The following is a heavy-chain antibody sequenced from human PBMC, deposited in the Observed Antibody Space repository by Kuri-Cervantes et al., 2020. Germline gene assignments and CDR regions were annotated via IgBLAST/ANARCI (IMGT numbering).Heavy chain of an antibody. D-gene: IGHD3-9*01. Sequence: GSLRLSCAASGFIFSNFGMHWIRQSPGKGLEWIGYISYSGSTNYNPSLKSRVTISVDTSKNQFSLKLSSVTAADTAVYYCARGGLRYVDWWGQGTLVTVSS. CDR2: ISYSGST. J-gene: IGHJ4*02. CDR3: ARGGLRYVDW. V-gene: IGHV4-59*12. CDR1: GFIFSNFG.